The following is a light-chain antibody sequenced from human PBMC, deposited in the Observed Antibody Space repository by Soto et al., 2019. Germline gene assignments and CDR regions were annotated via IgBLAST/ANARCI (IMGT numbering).Light chain of an antibody. CDR3: CSYAGSSSAYV. Sequence: QSALTQPASVSGSPGQSITISCTWTSSDVGSYNVVSWYQQHPGKAPKLLIYEVSKRPSGVSDRFSGSKSGNTASLTISGLQAEDEADYHCCSYAGSSSAYVFGTGTKLTVL. J-gene: IGLJ1*01. V-gene: IGLV2-23*02. CDR1: SSDVGSYNV. CDR2: EVS.